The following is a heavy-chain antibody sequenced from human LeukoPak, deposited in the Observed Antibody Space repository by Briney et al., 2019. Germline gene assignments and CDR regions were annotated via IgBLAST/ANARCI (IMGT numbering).Heavy chain of an antibody. V-gene: IGHV3-30-3*01. D-gene: IGHD6-25*01. Sequence: PGRSLRLSCAASGFTFSSYAMHWVRQAPGKGLEWVAVISYDGSNKYYADSVKGRFTISRDNSKNTLYLQMNSLRAEDTAVYYCAAAGAMDVWGKGTTVTVSS. CDR2: ISYDGSNK. J-gene: IGHJ6*03. CDR3: AAAGAMDV. CDR1: GFTFSSYA.